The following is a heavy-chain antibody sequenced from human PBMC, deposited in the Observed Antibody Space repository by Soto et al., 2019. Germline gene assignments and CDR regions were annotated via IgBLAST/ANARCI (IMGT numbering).Heavy chain of an antibody. J-gene: IGHJ4*02. CDR3: ARLDTMIVGGFDY. D-gene: IGHD3-22*01. V-gene: IGHV3-21*01. CDR2: ISSSSSYI. CDR1: GFTFSSYS. Sequence: EVQLVESGGGLVKPGGSLRLSCAASGFTFSSYSMNWVRQAPGKGLEWVSSISSSSSYIYYADSVKGRFTISRDNAKNSLYLQINSLRAEDTAVYYCARLDTMIVGGFDYWGQGTLVTVSS.